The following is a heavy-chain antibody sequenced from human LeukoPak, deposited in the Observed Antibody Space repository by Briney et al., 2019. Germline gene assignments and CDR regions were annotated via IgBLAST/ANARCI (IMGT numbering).Heavy chain of an antibody. V-gene: IGHV3-23*01. CDR1: GFTFSSYA. J-gene: IGHJ5*02. Sequence: GGSLTLSCPASGFTFSSYAMSRFRHAPGKGLEWFSAISGSGGSTYYADSVKGRFTISRDNSKNTLYLQMNSLRAEDTAVYYCAKGGAAAAPGPWFDPWGQGTLVTVSS. D-gene: IGHD6-13*01. CDR3: AKGGAAAAPGPWFDP. CDR2: ISGSGGST.